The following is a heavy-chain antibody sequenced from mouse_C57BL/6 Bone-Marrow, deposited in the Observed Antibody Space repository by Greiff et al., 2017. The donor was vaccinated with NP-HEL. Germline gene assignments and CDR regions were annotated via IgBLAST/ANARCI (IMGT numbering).Heavy chain of an antibody. J-gene: IGHJ2*01. V-gene: IGHV1-81*01. Sequence: QVQLQQSGAELARPGASVKLSCKASGYTFTSSGISWVKQRTGQGLEWIGEIYPRSGNTYYNEKFKGKATLTADKSSSTAYMELRSLTSEDSAVYFCARSLRPNGSTLYYFDYWGQGTTLTVSS. CDR1: GYTFTSSG. CDR3: ARSLRPNGSTLYYFDY. CDR2: IYPRSGNT. D-gene: IGHD1-1*01.